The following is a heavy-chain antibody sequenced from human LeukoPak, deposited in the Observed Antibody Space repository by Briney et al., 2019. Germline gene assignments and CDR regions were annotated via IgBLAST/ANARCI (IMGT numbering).Heavy chain of an antibody. CDR3: ARNKPEILEGDYWFDP. CDR2: IYPGDSDT. J-gene: IGHJ5*02. V-gene: IGHV5-51*01. D-gene: IGHD1-14*01. Sequence: GESLKISCKGSGYSFTSYWIGWVRQMSGKGLEWMGIIYPGDSDTRYSPSFQGQVTISADKSISTAYLQWSRLKASDTAMYYCARNKPEILEGDYWFDPWGQGTLVTVSS. CDR1: GYSFTSYW.